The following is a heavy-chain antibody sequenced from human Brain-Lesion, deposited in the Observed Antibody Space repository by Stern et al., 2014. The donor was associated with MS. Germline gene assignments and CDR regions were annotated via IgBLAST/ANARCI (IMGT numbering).Heavy chain of an antibody. CDR3: AKGRSPYYYYGMDV. CDR2: ISWNSDSI. D-gene: IGHD3-3*01. J-gene: IGHJ6*02. Sequence: EVQLVESGGGLVQPGRSLRLSCAASGFTFEAYGMHWVRQAPGKGLEWVSGISWNSDSIAYSDSVKGRFTISRDNAKHSLYLQMNSLRTEDTALYYCAKGRSPYYYYGMDVWGQGTTVTVSS. CDR1: GFTFEAYG. V-gene: IGHV3-9*01.